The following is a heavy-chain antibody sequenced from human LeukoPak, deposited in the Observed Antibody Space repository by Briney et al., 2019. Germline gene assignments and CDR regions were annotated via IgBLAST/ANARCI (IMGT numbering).Heavy chain of an antibody. D-gene: IGHD6-6*01. CDR2: RREDGGQE. CDR1: GLTFRNYG. V-gene: IGHV3-7*03. CDR3: VRALSSSSPY. J-gene: IGHJ4*02. Sequence: VQPGGSRRLSGVGFGLTFRNYGRNWGRQAPGTGLEWVAGRREDGGQEYYVDSVRGRFTISRDSANHSLYLQMNSLRVEDTAVYYCVRALSSSSPYWGQGTLVTVSS.